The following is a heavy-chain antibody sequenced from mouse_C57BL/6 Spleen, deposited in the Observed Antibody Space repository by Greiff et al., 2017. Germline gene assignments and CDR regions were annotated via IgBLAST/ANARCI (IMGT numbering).Heavy chain of an antibody. CDR1: GYTFTSYW. V-gene: IGHV1-50*01. Sequence: LQQPGAELVKPGASVKLSCKASGYTFTSYWMQWVKQRPGQGLEWIGEIDPSDSYTNYNQKFKGKATLTVDTSSSTAYTQRSSLTSEDSAVYYCARNSPSSTMVTTWFAYWGQGTLVTVSA. J-gene: IGHJ3*01. CDR2: IDPSDSYT. D-gene: IGHD2-2*01. CDR3: ARNSPSSTMVTTWFAY.